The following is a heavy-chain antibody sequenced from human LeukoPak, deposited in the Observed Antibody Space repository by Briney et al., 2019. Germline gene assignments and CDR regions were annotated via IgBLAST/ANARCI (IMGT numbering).Heavy chain of an antibody. CDR3: AKGRLSGVVVAGYGMDV. D-gene: IGHD6-19*01. CDR2: TSGSGGST. CDR1: GFTLSSYA. V-gene: IGHV3-23*01. J-gene: IGHJ6*02. Sequence: GGSLRLSCAASGFTLSSYAMSWVRQAPGKGLEWVSATSGSGGSTYYADSVKGRFTISRDNSKNTLYLQTNSLRAEDTAVYYCAKGRLSGVVVAGYGMDVWGQGTTITVAS.